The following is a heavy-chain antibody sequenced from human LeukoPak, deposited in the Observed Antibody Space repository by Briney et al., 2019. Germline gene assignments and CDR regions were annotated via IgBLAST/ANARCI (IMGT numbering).Heavy chain of an antibody. V-gene: IGHV3-21*01. CDR3: ARDSASYYYDSSGYYYRGQSDY. Sequence: EGSLRLSCAASGFTFSSYSMNWVRQAPGKGLEWVSSISSSSSYIYYADSVKGRFTISRDNAKNSLYLQMNSLRAEDTAVYYCARDSASYYYDSSGYYYRGQSDYWGQGTLVTVSS. CDR2: ISSSSSYI. CDR1: GFTFSSYS. J-gene: IGHJ4*02. D-gene: IGHD3-22*01.